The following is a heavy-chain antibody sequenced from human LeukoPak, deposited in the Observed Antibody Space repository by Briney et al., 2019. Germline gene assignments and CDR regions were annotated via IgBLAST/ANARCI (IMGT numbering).Heavy chain of an antibody. J-gene: IGHJ6*02. CDR3: TRFESDFAYYYGMDV. CDR2: ISSKSEHI. D-gene: IGHD2-21*01. CDR1: GFTFNVFS. Sequence: GGSLRLSCAASGFTFNVFSMNRIRQAPGKGLEWVSSISSKSEHILYSDSVKDRFTISRDNAKNSLYLQMNSLRVEDTAIYYCTRFESDFAYYYGMDVWGQGTTVTVSS. V-gene: IGHV3-21*01.